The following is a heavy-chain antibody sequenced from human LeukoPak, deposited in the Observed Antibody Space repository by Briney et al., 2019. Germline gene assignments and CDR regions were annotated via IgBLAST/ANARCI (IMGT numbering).Heavy chain of an antibody. V-gene: IGHV4-61*02. CDR1: GGSISSGSYY. CDR3: ARDNPFTIFGVAIDY. Sequence: SETLSLTCTVSGGSISSGSYYWNWIRQPAGKGLEWIGRIYTSGSTNYNPSLKSRVTMSVDTSKNQFSLKLSSVTAADTAVYYCARDNPFTIFGVAIDYWGQGTLVTVSS. J-gene: IGHJ4*02. CDR2: IYTSGST. D-gene: IGHD3-3*01.